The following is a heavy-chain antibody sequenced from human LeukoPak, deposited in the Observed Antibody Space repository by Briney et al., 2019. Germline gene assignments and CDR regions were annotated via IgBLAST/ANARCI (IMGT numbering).Heavy chain of an antibody. CDR1: GFTFSSYS. V-gene: IGHV3-21*01. Sequence: GGSLRLSCAASGFTFSSYSMNWVRQAPGKGLEWVSSISNSSSYIYYADSVKGRFTISRDNAKNSLYLQMNSLRAEDTAVYYCARAGYSYGYSAFDIWGQGTMVTVSS. CDR3: ARAGYSYGYSAFDI. CDR2: ISNSSSYI. J-gene: IGHJ3*02. D-gene: IGHD5-18*01.